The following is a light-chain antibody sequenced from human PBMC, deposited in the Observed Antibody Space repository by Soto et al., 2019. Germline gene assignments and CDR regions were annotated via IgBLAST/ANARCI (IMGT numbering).Light chain of an antibody. J-gene: IGLJ1*01. CDR2: ENN. CDR1: SSNIGAGYE. CDR3: QSYDSSLSGYV. V-gene: IGLV1-40*01. Sequence: QSVLTQPPSVSEAPGQRVTISCTGSSSNIGAGYEAHWYQQVPGTAPKLLIYENNNRPSGVPERFSGSKSGTSASLAITGLQAEDEAEYYCQSYDSSLSGYVFGPGTKLTVL.